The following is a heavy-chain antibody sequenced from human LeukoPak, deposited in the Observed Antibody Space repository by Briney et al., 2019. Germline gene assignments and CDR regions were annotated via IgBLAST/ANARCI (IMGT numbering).Heavy chain of an antibody. J-gene: IGHJ4*02. CDR2: INPNSGGT. D-gene: IGHD4-17*01. Sequence: GASVKVSCKASGYTFTGYYMHWVRQAPGQGLEWMGWINPNSGGTNYAQKFQGRVTMTRDTSISTAYMELSRLRFDDTAVYYCARDWISIHDAVTTLDYWGQGTLVTVSS. CDR3: ARDWISIHDAVTTLDY. V-gene: IGHV1-2*02. CDR1: GYTFTGYY.